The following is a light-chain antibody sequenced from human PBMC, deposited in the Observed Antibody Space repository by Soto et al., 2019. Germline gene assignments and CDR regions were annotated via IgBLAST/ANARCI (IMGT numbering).Light chain of an antibody. CDR3: QQYNSWPYT. CDR2: GAS. J-gene: IGKJ2*01. CDR1: QSVSSN. V-gene: IGKV3-15*01. Sequence: EIVMTQSPATLSVSPGERATLSCRASQSVSSNLAWYQQKPGQAPRLLIYGASTRATCIPARFSGSGSGTEFNLPISSLQAEEFAVYYCQQYNSWPYTVGQGTKLEIK.